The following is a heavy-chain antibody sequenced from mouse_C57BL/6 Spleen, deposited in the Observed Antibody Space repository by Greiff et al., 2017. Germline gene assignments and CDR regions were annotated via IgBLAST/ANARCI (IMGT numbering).Heavy chain of an antibody. D-gene: IGHD1-1*01. V-gene: IGHV1-15*01. CDR2: IDPETGGT. J-gene: IGHJ2*01. CDR1: GYTFTDYE. Sequence: LQQSGAELVRPGASVTLSCKASGYTFTDYEMHWVKQTPVHGLEWIGAIDPETGGTAYNQKFKGKAILTADKSSSTAYMELRSLTSEDSAVYYCTRGEDYYGSSFDYWGQGTTRTVSS. CDR3: TRGEDYYGSSFDY.